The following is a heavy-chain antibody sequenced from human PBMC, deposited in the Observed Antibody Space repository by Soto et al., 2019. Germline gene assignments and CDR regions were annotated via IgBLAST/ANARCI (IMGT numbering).Heavy chain of an antibody. CDR1: VFTFSSYY. CDR3: AKKVNSGSGSQFFDY. D-gene: IGHD3-10*01. Sequence: PWGALRGAGAASVFTFSSYYMSWVRQGPGKGLEWVSGFRSGGDDDTTYYADSVRGRFTISRDNSKNTLFLQMNSLRAEDTAIYYCAKKVNSGSGSQFFDYWGQGTLVTVSS. V-gene: IGHV3-23*01. CDR2: FRSGGDDDTT. J-gene: IGHJ4*02.